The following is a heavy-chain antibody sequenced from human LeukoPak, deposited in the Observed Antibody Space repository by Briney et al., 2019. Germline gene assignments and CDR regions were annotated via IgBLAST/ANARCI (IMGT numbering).Heavy chain of an antibody. CDR2: LDPEDGET. Sequence: VASVKVSCKVSGYTLTELCMYWVRQAPGEGLEWMGGLDPEDGETIYAQRFQGRVTMTEDTSTDTAYMELSSLRSEDTAVYYCATLLKVDFRSGYNPNFHYWGQGTLVAVSS. CDR1: GYTLTELC. D-gene: IGHD3-3*01. CDR3: ATLLKVDFRSGYNPNFHY. J-gene: IGHJ4*02. V-gene: IGHV1-24*01.